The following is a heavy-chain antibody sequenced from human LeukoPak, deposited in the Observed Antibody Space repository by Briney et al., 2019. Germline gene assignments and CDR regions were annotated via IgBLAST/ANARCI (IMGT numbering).Heavy chain of an antibody. V-gene: IGHV3-7*01. Sequence: GGSLRLSCAASGFTFSSYWMSWVRQAPGKGLEWVANIKQDGSEKYYVDSVKGRFTISRDNAKNSLYLQMNSLRAEDTAVYYCAGEGSGKQWLGNYYYYYGMDVWGQGTTVTVSS. J-gene: IGHJ6*02. CDR2: IKQDGSEK. D-gene: IGHD6-19*01. CDR3: AGEGSGKQWLGNYYYYYGMDV. CDR1: GFTFSSYW.